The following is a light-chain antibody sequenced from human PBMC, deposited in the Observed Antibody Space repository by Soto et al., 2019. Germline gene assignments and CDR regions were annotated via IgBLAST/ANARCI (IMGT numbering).Light chain of an antibody. CDR3: QQLDSYPLT. V-gene: IGKV1-9*01. CDR2: DAS. Sequence: IQLTQSPSSLSASVGDRVTITCRASQGISSYLAWYQQKPGKAPNLLIYDASTLQSGVLSRFSGSGSGTGFTLTISSLQPEDFATYFCQQLDSYPLTFGGGTKVEIK. J-gene: IGKJ4*01. CDR1: QGISSY.